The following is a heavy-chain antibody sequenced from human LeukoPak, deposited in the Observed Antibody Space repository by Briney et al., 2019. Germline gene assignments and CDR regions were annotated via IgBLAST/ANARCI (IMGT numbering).Heavy chain of an antibody. CDR2: FDPEDGET. CDR1: GYTLTELS. D-gene: IGHD3-22*01. V-gene: IGHV1-24*01. Sequence: GASVKVSCKVSGYTLTELSMHWVRQAPGKGLEWMGGFDPEDGETIYAQKFQGRVTMTEDTSTDTAYMELSSLRSEDTAVYYCARVITMIVVVKGPHDAFDIWGQGTMVTVSS. J-gene: IGHJ3*02. CDR3: ARVITMIVVVKGPHDAFDI.